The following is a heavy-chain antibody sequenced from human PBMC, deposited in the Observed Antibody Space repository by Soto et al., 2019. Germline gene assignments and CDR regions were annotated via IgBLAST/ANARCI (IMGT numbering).Heavy chain of an antibody. D-gene: IGHD6-13*01. J-gene: IGHJ4*02. CDR2: INHSGST. CDR3: ARRSIAAAGNRSFDY. CDR1: GGSFSGYY. V-gene: IGHV4-34*01. Sequence: LSLTCAVYGGSFSGYYWSWIRQPPGKGLEWIGEINHSGSTNYNPSLKSRVTISVDTSKNQFSLKLGSVTAADTAVYYCARRSIAAAGNRSFDYWGQGTLVTVSS.